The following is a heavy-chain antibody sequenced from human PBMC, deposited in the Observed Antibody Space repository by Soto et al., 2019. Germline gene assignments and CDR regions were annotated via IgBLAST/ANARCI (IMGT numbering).Heavy chain of an antibody. CDR1: GHTVTDLS. D-gene: IGHD3-3*01. CDR2: FDPEDGET. Sequence: ASVKVSGKVSGHTVTDLSMHWVRLAPGGGLEWMGRFDPEDGETIYAEKFQGRLTMTEDTSTATAYMELNSRTYEDTALYYLSTENTRRGLTLFGVVIAAIYYWGQGTLVTVSS. V-gene: IGHV1-24*01. CDR3: STENTRRGLTLFGVVIAAIYY. J-gene: IGHJ4*02.